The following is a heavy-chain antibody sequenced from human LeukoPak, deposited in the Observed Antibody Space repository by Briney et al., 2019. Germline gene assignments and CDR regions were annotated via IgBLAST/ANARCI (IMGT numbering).Heavy chain of an antibody. CDR3: ASRCSSTSCYAGPNDAFDI. Sequence: SVKVSCKASGGTFSSYAISWVRQAPGQGLEWMGGIIPIFGTANYAQKFQGRVTITADESTSTAYMELSSLRSEDTAVYYCASRCSSTSCYAGPNDAFDIWGQGTMVTVSS. CDR1: GGTFSSYA. J-gene: IGHJ3*02. CDR2: IIPIFGTA. D-gene: IGHD2-2*01. V-gene: IGHV1-69*13.